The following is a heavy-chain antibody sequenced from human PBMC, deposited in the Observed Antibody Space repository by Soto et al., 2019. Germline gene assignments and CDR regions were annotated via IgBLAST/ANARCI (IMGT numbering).Heavy chain of an antibody. CDR1: GFTFSSYG. V-gene: IGHV3-33*01. J-gene: IGHJ6*03. Sequence: GESLKISCAASGFTFSSYGMHWVRQAPGKGLEWVAVIWYDGSNKYYADSVKGRFTISRDNSKNTLYLQMNSLRAEDTAVYYCARESRTGTEYYYYYYMDVWGKGTTVTVSS. D-gene: IGHD1-1*01. CDR2: IWYDGSNK. CDR3: ARESRTGTEYYYYYYMDV.